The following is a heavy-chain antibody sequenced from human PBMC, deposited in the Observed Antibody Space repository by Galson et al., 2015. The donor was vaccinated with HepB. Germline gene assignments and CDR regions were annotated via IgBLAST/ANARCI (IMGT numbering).Heavy chain of an antibody. J-gene: IGHJ4*02. Sequence: SLRLSCAASGFTFSSYAIHWVRQAPGKGLEWVAVISYDGSNKYYADSVKGRFTISRDNSKNTLYLQMNSLRAEDTALYYCARDNYDILTGYYIGFDYWGQGALVTVSS. V-gene: IGHV3-30-3*01. D-gene: IGHD3-9*01. CDR3: ARDNYDILTGYYIGFDY. CDR2: ISYDGSNK. CDR1: GFTFSSYA.